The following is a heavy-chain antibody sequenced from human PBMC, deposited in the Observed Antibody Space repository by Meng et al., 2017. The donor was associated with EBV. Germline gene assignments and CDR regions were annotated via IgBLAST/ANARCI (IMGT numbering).Heavy chain of an antibody. J-gene: IGHJ4*02. D-gene: IGHD3-16*02. Sequence: VPLGQSGDEVKKPGASVKVSCKASGNTFTSYGISWVRQAPGQGLEWMGWISAYNGNTNYAQKIQGRVTMTTDTSTSTAYMELRSLRSDDTAVYYCARVRTFGGVIPPDYWGQGTLVTVSS. CDR3: ARVRTFGGVIPPDY. CDR1: GNTFTSYG. V-gene: IGHV1-18*01. CDR2: ISAYNGNT.